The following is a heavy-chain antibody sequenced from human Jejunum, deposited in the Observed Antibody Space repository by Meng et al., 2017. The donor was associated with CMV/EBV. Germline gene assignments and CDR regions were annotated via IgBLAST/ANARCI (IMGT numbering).Heavy chain of an antibody. D-gene: IGHD3-16*01. CDR1: GGSLTTPNYS. Sequence: SGGSLTTPNYSWFWIRLPPGKSLEWIGLVEDGGTTRYKPSLVSRVSISVDTSKNQFSLTLNSVTAADTAIYYCARGGWGNWNFEHWGQGKRVTVSS. J-gene: IGHJ4*02. CDR2: VEDGGTT. V-gene: IGHV4-61*01. CDR3: ARGGWGNWNFEH.